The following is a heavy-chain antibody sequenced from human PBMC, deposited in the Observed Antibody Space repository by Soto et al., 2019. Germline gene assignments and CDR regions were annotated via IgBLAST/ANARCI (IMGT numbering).Heavy chain of an antibody. CDR3: AVGRHKTSGSNTWFDP. V-gene: IGHV3-23*01. Sequence: EVQLLESGGGLVQPGGSLRLSCAASGVTFSTYAMNWVRQAPGKGLEWVATISDTGGGTFYAGSVKGRCTISRDNSNNTLYLQMHSLRADDSAIYFCAVGRHKTSGSNTWFDPWGRGTLVTVSS. CDR2: ISDTGGGT. J-gene: IGHJ5*02. D-gene: IGHD3-22*01. CDR1: GVTFSTYA.